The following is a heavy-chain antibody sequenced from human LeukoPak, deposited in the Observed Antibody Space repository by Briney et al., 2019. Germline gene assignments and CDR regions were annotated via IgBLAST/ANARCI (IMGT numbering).Heavy chain of an antibody. J-gene: IGHJ6*03. V-gene: IGHV1-8*01. CDR3: ARGFRGYSSSNYYYYMDV. Sequence: ASVKVSCKASGYTFTSHDIKWVRQATGQGLEWMGWMNPISGYTVYAEKFQGRVTMTRDTSISTAYMELSSLRSDDTAVYYCARGFRGYSSSNYYYYMDVWGKGTTVTVSS. D-gene: IGHD6-6*01. CDR2: MNPISGYT. CDR1: GYTFTSHD.